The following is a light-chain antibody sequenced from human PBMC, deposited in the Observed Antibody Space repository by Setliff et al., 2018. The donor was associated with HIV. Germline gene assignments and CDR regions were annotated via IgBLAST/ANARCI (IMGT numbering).Light chain of an antibody. CDR2: DVS. V-gene: IGLV2-14*03. Sequence: QSVLAQPASVSGSPGQSITISCTGTSSDVGGYNYVSWYKQYPGKAPKLMVYDVSNRPSGVSNRFSGSKSGNTASLTISGLQAEDEAGYYCSSHTSSSTYGVGTGTKGTVL. CDR1: SSDVGGYNY. CDR3: SSHTSSSTYG. J-gene: IGLJ1*01.